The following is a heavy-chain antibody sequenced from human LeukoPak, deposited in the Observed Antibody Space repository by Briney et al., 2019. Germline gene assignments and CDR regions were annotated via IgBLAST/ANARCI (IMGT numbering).Heavy chain of an antibody. D-gene: IGHD3-10*01. V-gene: IGHV4-4*07. CDR2: IYISGST. CDR3: ARPTMVRGVIIDDY. Sequence: SETLSLTCTVSGGSISGYYWSWIRQPAGKGLEWIGRIYISGSTNYNPSLKSRLTMSVDTSKNQFSLKLSSVTAADTAVYYCARPTMVRGVIIDDYWGQGTLVAVSS. CDR1: GGSISGYY. J-gene: IGHJ4*02.